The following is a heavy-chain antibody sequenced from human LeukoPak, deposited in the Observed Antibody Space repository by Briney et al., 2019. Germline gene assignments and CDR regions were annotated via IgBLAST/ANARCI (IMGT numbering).Heavy chain of an antibody. CDR1: GGTFSSYA. D-gene: IGHD2-2*01. J-gene: IGHJ5*02. CDR3: ARDLCYCSSTSCCSGWFDP. V-gene: IGHV1-69*13. Sequence: SVKVSCKASGGTFSSYAISWVRQAPGQGLEWTGGIIPIFGTANYAQKFQGRVTITADESTSTAYMELSSLRSEDTAVYYCARDLCYCSSTSCCSGWFDPWGQGTLVTVSS. CDR2: IIPIFGTA.